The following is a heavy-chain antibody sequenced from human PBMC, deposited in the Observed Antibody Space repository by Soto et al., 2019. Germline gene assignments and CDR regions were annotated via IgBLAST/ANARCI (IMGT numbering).Heavy chain of an antibody. D-gene: IGHD1-26*01. CDR2: INAGNGNT. CDR1: GYTFTSYS. CDR3: AREPPYSGSYYDY. Sequence: ASVKVSCKASGYTFTSYSMHWVRQAPGQRLEWMGWINAGNGNTKYSQKFQGRVTITRDTSASTAYMELSSLRSEDTAVYYCAREPPYSGSYYDYWGQGTLVTVS. J-gene: IGHJ4*02. V-gene: IGHV1-3*01.